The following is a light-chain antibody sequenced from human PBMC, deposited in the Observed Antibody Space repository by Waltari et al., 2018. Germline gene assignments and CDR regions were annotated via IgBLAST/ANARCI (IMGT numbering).Light chain of an antibody. Sequence: QLVLTQSPSASASLGASVKLTCTLSSGHSSYAIAWPQQQPEKGPRYLMKVNSDGSHKKGDGIPDRFSCSSSGTDRYLTIASLQSEDEADDYCQTWGTGIQVFGGGTKLTVL. J-gene: IGLJ2*01. CDR1: SGHSSYA. CDR3: QTWGTGIQV. CDR2: VNSDGSH. V-gene: IGLV4-69*01.